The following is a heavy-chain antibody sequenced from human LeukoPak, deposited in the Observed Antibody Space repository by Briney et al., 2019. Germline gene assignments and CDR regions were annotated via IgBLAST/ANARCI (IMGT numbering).Heavy chain of an antibody. J-gene: IGHJ4*02. V-gene: IGHV3-21*01. D-gene: IGHD3-22*01. CDR3: VRLRRNSDTSGYYYYHDF. CDR2: ISVRSNYI. Sequence: PGGSLRLSLSFYSPASSHLRATPCQTAPGTGPEWVSPISVRSNYIYYADSVRGRFSISRDDARDSLYLQMNSLRAEDTAVYHCVRLRRNSDTSGYYYYHDFWGRGTLVTVSS. CDR1: SPASSHLR.